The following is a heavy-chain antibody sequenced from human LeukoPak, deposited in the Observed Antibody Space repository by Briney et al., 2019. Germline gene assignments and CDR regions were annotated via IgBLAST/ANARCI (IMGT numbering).Heavy chain of an antibody. CDR3: AKDLVVVAFISGVDY. J-gene: IGHJ4*02. Sequence: GRSLRLSCAASGFTFSSYGMHWVRQAPGKGLEWVAVISYDGSNKYYADSVKGRFTISRDNSKNTLYLQVNSLRAEDTAVYYCAKDLVVVAFISGVDYWGQGTLVTVSS. CDR2: ISYDGSNK. D-gene: IGHD2-15*01. CDR1: GFTFSSYG. V-gene: IGHV3-30*18.